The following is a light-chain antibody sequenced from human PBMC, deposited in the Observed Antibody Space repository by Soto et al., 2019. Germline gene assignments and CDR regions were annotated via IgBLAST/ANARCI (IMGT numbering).Light chain of an antibody. CDR1: QSISKW. Sequence: DILMTQSPSILSASVGDTVTITCRASQSISKWVAWYQQRAGKAPTALIFDASNSEKGVPSRFSGSGSGTEFTLIISGLQPEDFETYYCHQYDSYPYTFGQGTRLESK. CDR3: HQYDSYPYT. V-gene: IGKV1-5*01. CDR2: DAS. J-gene: IGKJ5*01.